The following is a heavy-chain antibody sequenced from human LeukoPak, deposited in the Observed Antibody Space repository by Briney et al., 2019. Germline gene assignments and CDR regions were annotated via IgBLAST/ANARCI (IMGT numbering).Heavy chain of an antibody. CDR1: GFTFSSYG. V-gene: IGHV3-23*01. CDR2: ISGSGGST. J-gene: IGHJ4*02. Sequence: GGTLRLSCAASGFTFSSYGMSWVRQAPGKGLEWVSAISGSGGSTYYADSVKGRFTISRDNSKNTLYLQMNSLRAEDTAVYYCAKDRRRGYCSGGSCYPFDYWGQGTLVTVSS. CDR3: AKDRRRGYCSGGSCYPFDY. D-gene: IGHD2-15*01.